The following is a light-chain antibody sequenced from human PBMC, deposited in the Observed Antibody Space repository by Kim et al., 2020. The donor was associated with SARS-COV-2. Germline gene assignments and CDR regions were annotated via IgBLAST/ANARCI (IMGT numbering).Light chain of an antibody. J-gene: IGLJ1*01. V-gene: IGLV3-19*01. CDR2: VKN. CDR3: SSRASSAHRYV. CDR1: SLTNYY. Sequence: LGQTVRITCQGDSLTNYYATWYQHSPGQAPVLVLYVKNNRPSGIPDRFSVSGSGNTASLTITGAQAEDEADYYCSSRASSAHRYVFGTGTKLTVL.